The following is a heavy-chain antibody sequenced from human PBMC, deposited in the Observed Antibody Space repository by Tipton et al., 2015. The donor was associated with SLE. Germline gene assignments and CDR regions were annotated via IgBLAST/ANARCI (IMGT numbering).Heavy chain of an antibody. D-gene: IGHD1-26*01. CDR3: AKDGGSYQGEFDY. CDR2: ISGSGGSI. CDR1: GFTFSSYA. J-gene: IGHJ4*02. V-gene: IGHV3-23*01. Sequence: GSLRLSCAVSGFTFSSYAMSWVRQAPGKGLEWVSAISGSGGSIYFPDSVKGRFTISRDNSKNTLYLQMNSLRAEDTAVYYCAKDGGSYQGEFDYWGQGTLVTVSS.